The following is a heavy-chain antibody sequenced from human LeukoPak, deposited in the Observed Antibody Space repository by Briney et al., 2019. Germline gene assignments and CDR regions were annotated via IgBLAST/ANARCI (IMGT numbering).Heavy chain of an antibody. CDR2: IKQDGSEK. J-gene: IGHJ4*02. V-gene: IGHV3-7*01. CDR1: GFTFRNYW. Sequence: PGGSLRLSSAASGFTFRNYWMSWVRQAPGKGLEWVANIKQDGSEKYYVDSVKGRFTISRDNAKNSLYLQMNSLRTDDTAVCFCEREGPFDFWGQGTLVTVSS. CDR3: EREGPFDF.